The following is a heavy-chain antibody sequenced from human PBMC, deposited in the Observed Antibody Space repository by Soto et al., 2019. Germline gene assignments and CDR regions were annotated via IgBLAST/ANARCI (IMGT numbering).Heavy chain of an antibody. J-gene: IGHJ4*02. CDR2: ISPMFGAA. CDR1: GGTFNTYA. CDR3: AREVQVHTPAFVY. V-gene: IGHV1-69*19. D-gene: IGHD3-10*01. Sequence: QVQLVQSGAEMKKPGSSVKVSCQSSGGTFNTYAMNWVRQAPGQGPEWMGDISPMFGAANYAPKFQGRVTIAADESMGTSYMQLSSLTSEGTALYFCAREVQVHTPAFVYWGQGTLVTVSS.